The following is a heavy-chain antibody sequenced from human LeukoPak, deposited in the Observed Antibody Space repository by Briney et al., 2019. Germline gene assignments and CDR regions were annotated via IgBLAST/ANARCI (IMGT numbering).Heavy chain of an antibody. CDR1: GYSFTTYD. CDR3: ARVAVSIDY. Sequence: GASVSVSCKASGYSFTTYDMNWVRQAPGQGLEWMGWMNIKSGNKDYAQKLQGRVTITMDTSTSTLYMELSSLRSEDTAVYYCARVAVSIDYWGQGTLVTVSS. J-gene: IGHJ4*02. D-gene: IGHD6-19*01. V-gene: IGHV1-8*03. CDR2: MNIKSGNK.